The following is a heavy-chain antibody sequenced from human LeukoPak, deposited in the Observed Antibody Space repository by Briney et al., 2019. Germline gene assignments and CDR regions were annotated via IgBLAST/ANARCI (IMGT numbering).Heavy chain of an antibody. D-gene: IGHD6-13*01. CDR3: ARGPAAVHP. V-gene: IGHV4-34*01. CDR1: GGSFSDYY. CDR2: INHSGST. Sequence: SETLSLTCAVYGGSFSDYYWSWIRQPPGKGLEWIGEINHSGSTNYNPSLKSRVTISIDTSKNQFFLSLTSVTAADTAVYYCARGPAAVHPWGQGTLVTVSS. J-gene: IGHJ5*02.